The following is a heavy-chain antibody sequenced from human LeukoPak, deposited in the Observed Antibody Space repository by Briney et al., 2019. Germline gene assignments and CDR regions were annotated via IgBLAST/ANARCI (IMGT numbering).Heavy chain of an antibody. V-gene: IGHV3-23*01. CDR1: GFTSSSYA. CDR3: ARMDTVMITGYFDY. CDR2: ISGSGGST. J-gene: IGHJ4*02. D-gene: IGHD5-18*01. Sequence: GGSLRLSCAASGFTSSSYAMSWVRQAPGKGLEWVSAISGSGGSTYYAGSVRGRFTISRDNSKNRLYLQLNSLRAEDTALFYCARMDTVMITGYFDYWGQGTLVTVSS.